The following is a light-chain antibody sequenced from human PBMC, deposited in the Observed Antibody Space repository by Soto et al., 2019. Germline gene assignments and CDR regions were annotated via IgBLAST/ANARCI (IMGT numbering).Light chain of an antibody. V-gene: IGKV3-20*01. CDR1: QSVSSSY. Sequence: EIVLTQSSCTLSLSPGERATLSCRASQSVSSSYLAWYQQKPGQAPRLFIYGASSRATDIPARFSGSGSETDFTLTISRLEPEDFAEYCCQQYGSSPLTFGGGTKVDIK. CDR2: GAS. J-gene: IGKJ4*01. CDR3: QQYGSSPLT.